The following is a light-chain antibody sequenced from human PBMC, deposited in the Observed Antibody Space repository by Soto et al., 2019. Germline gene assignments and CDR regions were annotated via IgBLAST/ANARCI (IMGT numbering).Light chain of an antibody. CDR2: GIS. CDR1: QSVNSNY. Sequence: EMVMTQSPAILSVSPGESATLSCRASQSVNSNYLAWYQQHPGQPPRLLIYGISTRATGIPARFSGSGSGTELSLTISSLQSEDFAVYYCQQYGSSPLTFGGGTKVDIK. V-gene: IGKV3-20*01. J-gene: IGKJ4*01. CDR3: QQYGSSPLT.